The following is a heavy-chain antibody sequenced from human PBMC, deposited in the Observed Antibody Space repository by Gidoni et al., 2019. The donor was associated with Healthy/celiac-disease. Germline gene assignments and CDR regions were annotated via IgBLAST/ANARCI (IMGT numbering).Heavy chain of an antibody. D-gene: IGHD6-6*01. Sequence: QVQLVQSGAEVKKPGASVKVSCKASGYTFTSYYMHWVRQAPGQGLEWMGIINPSGGSTSYAQKFQGRVTMTRDTSTSTVYMELSSLRSEDTAVYYCASSRPGVKWVSSIAARPGSDGMDVWGQGTTVTVSS. J-gene: IGHJ6*02. CDR1: GYTFTSYY. V-gene: IGHV1-46*03. CDR3: ASSRPGVKWVSSIAARPGSDGMDV. CDR2: INPSGGST.